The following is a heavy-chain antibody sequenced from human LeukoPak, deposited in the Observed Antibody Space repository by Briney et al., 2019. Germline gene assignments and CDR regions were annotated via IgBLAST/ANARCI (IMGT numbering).Heavy chain of an antibody. Sequence: PGGSLRLSCAASGFIFSPYWVTWVRQAPGTGLEWVANMKEDGGEKFYVDSVRGRFTISRDNAKNSVYLQMNSLRVEDTGVYYCARVRTEWYIDLWGRGTLVTVST. CDR2: MKEDGGEK. CDR1: GFIFSPYW. D-gene: IGHD2-8*02. J-gene: IGHJ2*01. CDR3: ARVRTEWYIDL. V-gene: IGHV3-7*01.